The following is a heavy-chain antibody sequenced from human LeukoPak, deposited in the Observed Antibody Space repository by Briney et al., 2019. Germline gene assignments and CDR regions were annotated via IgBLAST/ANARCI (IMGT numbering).Heavy chain of an antibody. CDR1: RGTFTSYA. D-gene: IGHD5-12*01. J-gene: IGHJ4*02. CDR3: ARAHYSGYDYFDY. Sequence: SLKVSCKASRGTFTSYAISWVRQAPGQGLEWMGRIIPNVGTANYAQKFQGRVTITTDESTSTAYMELSSLRSEDTAVYYCARAHYSGYDYFDYWGQGTLVTVSS. CDR2: IIPNVGTA. V-gene: IGHV1-69*05.